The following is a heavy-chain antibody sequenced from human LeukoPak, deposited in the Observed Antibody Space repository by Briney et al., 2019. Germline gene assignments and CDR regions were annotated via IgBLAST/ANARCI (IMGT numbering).Heavy chain of an antibody. J-gene: IGHJ3*02. CDR2: IYYSGST. Sequence: SETLSLTCTVSGGSISSSSYYWGWLRQPPGKGLERIGSIYYSGSTYYNPPLKSRVTISVETSKNQFSLKLSSVTAADTAVYYCAREWPYHAFDIWGQGPMVTVSS. D-gene: IGHD5-24*01. CDR1: GGSISSSSYY. V-gene: IGHV4-39*07. CDR3: AREWPYHAFDI.